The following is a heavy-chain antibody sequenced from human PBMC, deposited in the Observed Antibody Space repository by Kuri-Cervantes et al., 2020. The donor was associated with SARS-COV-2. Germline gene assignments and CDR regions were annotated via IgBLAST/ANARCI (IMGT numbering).Heavy chain of an antibody. CDR2: IYYSGST. D-gene: IGHD3-22*01. V-gene: IGHV4-30-4*08. CDR1: GFTFSSYA. Sequence: LRLSCAASGFTFSSYAMSWIRQPPGKGLEWIGYIYYSGSTYYNPSLKSRVTISVDTSKNQFSLKLSSVTAADTAVYYCARVDSSGYIGFDYWGQGTLVTVSS. J-gene: IGHJ4*02. CDR3: ARVDSSGYIGFDY.